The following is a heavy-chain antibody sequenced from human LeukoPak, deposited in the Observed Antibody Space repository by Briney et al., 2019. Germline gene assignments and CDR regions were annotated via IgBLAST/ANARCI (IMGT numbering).Heavy chain of an antibody. CDR3: ARGSGGRELLWFGELLYAFDI. CDR2: MNPNSGNT. CDR1: GYTFTSYD. D-gene: IGHD3-10*01. V-gene: IGHV1-8*01. J-gene: IGHJ3*02. Sequence: ASVKVSCEASGYTFTSYDINWVRQATGQGLEWMGWMNPNSGNTGYAQKFQGRVSMTRNTSISTAYMELSSLRSEDTAVYYCARGSGGRELLWFGELLYAFDIWGQGTMVTVSS.